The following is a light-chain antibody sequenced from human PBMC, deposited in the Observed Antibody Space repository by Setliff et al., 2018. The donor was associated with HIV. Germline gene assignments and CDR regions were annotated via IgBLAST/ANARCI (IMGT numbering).Light chain of an antibody. CDR1: QSVLYSSNNKNY. Sequence: DIVMTQSPDSLAVSLGERATIICKSSQSVLYSSNNKNYLAWYQQKPGQPPKLLIYWASTRESGVPDRFSGSGSGTDFTLTISSLQAEDVAVYYCQQYYSTPKTFGGGTRWIS. CDR2: WAS. V-gene: IGKV4-1*01. CDR3: QQYYSTPKT. J-gene: IGKJ4*01.